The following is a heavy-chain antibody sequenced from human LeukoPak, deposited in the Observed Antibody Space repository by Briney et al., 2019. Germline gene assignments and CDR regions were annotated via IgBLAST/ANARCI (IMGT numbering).Heavy chain of an antibody. Sequence: SETLSLTCAVYGGSFSGYYWSWIRQPPGKGLEWIGEINHSGSTNYNPSLKSRVTISADTSKNQFSLKLSSVTAADTAVYYCARAAYSGSYYVDYWGQGTLVTVSS. CDR2: INHSGST. V-gene: IGHV4-34*01. CDR1: GGSFSGYY. J-gene: IGHJ4*02. CDR3: ARAAYSGSYYVDY. D-gene: IGHD1-26*01.